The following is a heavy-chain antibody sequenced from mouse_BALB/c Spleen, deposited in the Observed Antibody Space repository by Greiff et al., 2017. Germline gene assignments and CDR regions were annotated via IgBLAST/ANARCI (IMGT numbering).Heavy chain of an antibody. CDR2: ISSGSSTI. Sequence: EVQGVESGGGLVQPGGSRKLSCAASGFTFSSFGMHWVRQAPEKGLEWVAYISSGSSTIHYADTVKGRFTISRDNPKNTLFLQMTSLRSEDTAMYYCARGLPYYAMDYWGQGTSVTVSS. J-gene: IGHJ4*01. V-gene: IGHV5-17*02. D-gene: IGHD2-2*01. CDR3: ARGLPYYAMDY. CDR1: GFTFSSFG.